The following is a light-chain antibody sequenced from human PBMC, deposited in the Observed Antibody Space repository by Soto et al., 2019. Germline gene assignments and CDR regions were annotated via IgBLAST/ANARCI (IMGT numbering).Light chain of an antibody. CDR1: SSDVVGYNY. CDR2: EVS. CDR3: SSYTSSSTPRV. V-gene: IGLV2-14*01. J-gene: IGLJ1*01. Sequence: QSVLTQPASVSVSPGQSITISCTGTSSDVVGYNYVSWYQQHPGKAPKLMIYEVSNRPSGVSNRFSGSKSGNTASLTISGLQAEDEADYYCSSYTSSSTPRVFGAGTKVTVL.